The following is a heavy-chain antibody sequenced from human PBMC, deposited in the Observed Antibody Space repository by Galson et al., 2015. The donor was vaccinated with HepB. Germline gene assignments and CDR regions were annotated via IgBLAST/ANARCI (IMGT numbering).Heavy chain of an antibody. V-gene: IGHV3-11*06. J-gene: IGHJ5*02. Sequence: SVRLSCEASGFTFSDYYMSWMRQAPGQGLEWVSIISSSSSYTNYAESVKGRVTITRDNSTNSVYLEMNSLRAEDTAVYYCARAPYYYVIGGMGDTTAFDHWGQGTLVTVSS. CDR3: ARAPYYYVIGGMGDTTAFDH. CDR2: ISSSSSYT. CDR1: GFTFSDYY. D-gene: IGHD3-22*01.